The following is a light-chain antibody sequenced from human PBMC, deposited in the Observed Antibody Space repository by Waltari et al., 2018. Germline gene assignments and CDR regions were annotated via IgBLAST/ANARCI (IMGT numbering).Light chain of an antibody. Sequence: DIQLTQSPSPQSASIGARVTITCQASQDLNSYLSWHQQRPGKAPKLLIYDASNLERGVPSRFSGTGSGKDFTLTISSLQPEDVATYYCQQYDSLPRTFGGGTNVEI. CDR3: QQYDSLPRT. J-gene: IGKJ4*01. CDR2: DAS. V-gene: IGKV1-33*01. CDR1: QDLNSY.